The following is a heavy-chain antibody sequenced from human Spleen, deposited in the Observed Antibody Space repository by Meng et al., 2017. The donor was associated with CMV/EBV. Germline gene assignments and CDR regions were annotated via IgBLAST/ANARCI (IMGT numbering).Heavy chain of an antibody. CDR1: GGSHRRSGYY. D-gene: IGHD1-1*01. CDR3: ARHKTSTNWFDP. J-gene: IGHJ5*02. V-gene: IGHV4-39*01. Sequence: VSGGSHRRSGYYWGWIRQPPGKGLEWIGNIYYSGNIFYNPSLKSRVTISAETFKNQFSLKLSSVTAADTAVYYCARHKTSTNWFDPWGQGTLVTVSS. CDR2: IYYSGNI.